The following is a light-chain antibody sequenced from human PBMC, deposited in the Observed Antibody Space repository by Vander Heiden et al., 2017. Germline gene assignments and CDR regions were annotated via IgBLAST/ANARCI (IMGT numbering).Light chain of an antibody. CDR3: QQRSNWPT. Sequence: EIVLTQSPASLSVSPGEGATLSCRASQSVGTYLAWYQQKASQAPRLLIYDASNRATGIPARFSGSGSGTDFTLTISSLEPEDFAVYYCQQRSNWPTFGQGTKVEIK. CDR1: QSVGTY. CDR2: DAS. J-gene: IGKJ1*01. V-gene: IGKV3-11*01.